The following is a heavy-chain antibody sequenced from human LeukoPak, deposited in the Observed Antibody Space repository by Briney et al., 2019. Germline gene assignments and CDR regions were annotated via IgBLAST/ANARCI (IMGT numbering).Heavy chain of an antibody. D-gene: IGHD3-16*01. CDR2: IDPSDSYT. CDR3: ARALRITFGGGRGAFDI. J-gene: IGHJ3*02. CDR1: GYSFTSYW. V-gene: IGHV5-10-1*01. Sequence: GESLKSSCQCSGYSFTSYWSTWVRPMPGKGLEWMGRIDPSDSYTNYSPSFQGHLTISADKSISTAYLQWSSLKASDTAMYYCARALRITFGGGRGAFDIWGQGTMVTVSS.